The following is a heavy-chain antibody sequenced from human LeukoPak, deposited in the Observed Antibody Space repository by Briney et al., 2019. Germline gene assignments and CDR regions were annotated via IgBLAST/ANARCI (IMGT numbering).Heavy chain of an antibody. Sequence: PGGSLRLSCAASGFSFSSYGMHWVRQAPGKGLEWVSFIRYDGSNKYYADSVKGRFTISRDNSKNTLYLQMNSLRAEDTAVYYCAKDRQRIYSYGSPLSFDYWGQGTLVTVSS. J-gene: IGHJ4*02. V-gene: IGHV3-30*02. CDR3: AKDRQRIYSYGSPLSFDY. CDR1: GFSFSSYG. D-gene: IGHD5-18*01. CDR2: IRYDGSNK.